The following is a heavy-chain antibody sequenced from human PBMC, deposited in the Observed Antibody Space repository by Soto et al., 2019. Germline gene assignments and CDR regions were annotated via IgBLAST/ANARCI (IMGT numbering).Heavy chain of an antibody. D-gene: IGHD1-26*01. J-gene: IGHJ4*02. V-gene: IGHV3-30*03. CDR3: RVGVAD. CDR1: GFNFSAFG. Sequence: GGSLRLSCAASGFNFSAFGMHWVRQVPGKGLECVALTTSDGRKVLYRDSVKGRFTISRDNSKNTLYLQMNRLRPEDTAVYYCRVGVADWGQGTLVTVSS. CDR2: TTSDGRKV.